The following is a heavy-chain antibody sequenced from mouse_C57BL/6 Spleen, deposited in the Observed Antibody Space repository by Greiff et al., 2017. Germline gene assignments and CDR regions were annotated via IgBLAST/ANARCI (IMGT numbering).Heavy chain of an antibody. CDR1: GYAFSSSW. CDR2: IYPGDGDT. CDR3: ARWTGTYFDY. Sequence: QVQLQQSGPELVKPGASVKISCKASGYAFSSSWMNWVKQRPGKGLEWIGRIYPGDGDTNYNGKFKGKATLTADKSSSTAYMQLSSLTSEDSAVYFCARWTGTYFDYWGQGTTLIVSS. J-gene: IGHJ2*01. V-gene: IGHV1-82*01. D-gene: IGHD4-1*01.